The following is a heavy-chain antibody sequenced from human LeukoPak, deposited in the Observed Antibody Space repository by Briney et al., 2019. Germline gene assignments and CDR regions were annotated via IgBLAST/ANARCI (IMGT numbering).Heavy chain of an antibody. CDR2: IYHSGST. J-gene: IGHJ4*02. Sequence: PSETLSLTCAVSGGSISSSNWWSWARQPPGKGLEWIGEIYHSGSTNYNPSLKSRVTISVDKSKNQFSLKLSSVTAADTAVYYCAGDSPPDCSGGSCRHRNFDYWGRGTLVTVSS. CDR3: AGDSPPDCSGGSCRHRNFDY. CDR1: GGSISSSNW. D-gene: IGHD2-15*01. V-gene: IGHV4-4*02.